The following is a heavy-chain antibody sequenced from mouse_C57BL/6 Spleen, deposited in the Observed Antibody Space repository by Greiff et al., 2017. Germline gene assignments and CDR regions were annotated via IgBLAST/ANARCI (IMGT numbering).Heavy chain of an antibody. V-gene: IGHV1-82*01. D-gene: IGHD1-1*01. CDR2: IYPGDGDT. CDR1: GYAFSSSW. CDR3: ARWEVVDY. J-gene: IGHJ2*01. Sequence: QVQLQQSGPELVKPGASVKISCKASGYAFSSSWMNWVKQRPGKGLEWIGRIYPGDGDTNYNGTFKGKATLTADKSSSTAYMQLSSLTSEDSAVYFCARWEVVDYWGQGTTLTVSS.